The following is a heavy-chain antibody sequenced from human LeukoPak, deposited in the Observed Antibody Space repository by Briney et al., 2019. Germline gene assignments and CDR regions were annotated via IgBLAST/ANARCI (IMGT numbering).Heavy chain of an antibody. J-gene: IGHJ4*02. CDR2: ISGSGGST. D-gene: IGHD5-18*01. CDR3: ARGDTAMVTGYFDY. V-gene: IGHV3-23*01. CDR1: GFTFSSYA. Sequence: GSLRLSFAASGFTFSSYAMSWVRQAPGKGLGGVSAISGSGGSTYYADSVKGRFTISRDNSKNTLYLQMNSLRAEDMALYYCARGDTAMVTGYFDYWGQGTLVTVSS.